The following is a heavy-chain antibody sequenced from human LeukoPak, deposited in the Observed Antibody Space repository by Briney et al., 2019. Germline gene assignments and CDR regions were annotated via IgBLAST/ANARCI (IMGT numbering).Heavy chain of an antibody. Sequence: PSETLSFTCTVSGGSISSYYWSWIRQPPGKGLEWIGYIYYSGSTNYNPSLKSRVTISVDTSKNQFSLKLSSVTAADTAVYYCARHDSSGYYFDYWGQGTLVTVSS. CDR2: IYYSGST. V-gene: IGHV4-59*08. CDR1: GGSISSYY. CDR3: ARHDSSGYYFDY. D-gene: IGHD3-22*01. J-gene: IGHJ4*02.